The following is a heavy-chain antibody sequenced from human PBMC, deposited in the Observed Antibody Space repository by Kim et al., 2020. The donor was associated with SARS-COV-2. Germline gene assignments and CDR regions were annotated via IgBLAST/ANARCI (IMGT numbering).Heavy chain of an antibody. D-gene: IGHD3-16*01. CDR2: SGST. V-gene: IGHV4-59*01. Sequence: SGSTNYNPSLKSRVTISVDTSKNQFSLKLSSVTAADTAVYYCARDWGFDPWGQGTLVTVSS. J-gene: IGHJ5*02. CDR3: ARDWGFDP.